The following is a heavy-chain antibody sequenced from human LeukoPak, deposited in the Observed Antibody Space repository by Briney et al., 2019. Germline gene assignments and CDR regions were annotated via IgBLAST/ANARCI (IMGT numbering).Heavy chain of an antibody. V-gene: IGHV3-72*01. Sequence: GGSLRLSCAASGFTFSDHYMDWVRQAPGKGLEWVGRIKNKDNKYTTEYAASVKGRFTISRDDSKSSLYLQMNSLKTEDTAVYYCVRDMGARDKAPAWGQGTLVTVSS. D-gene: IGHD3-16*01. CDR1: GFTFSDHY. J-gene: IGHJ5*02. CDR2: IKNKDNKYTT. CDR3: VRDMGARDKAPA.